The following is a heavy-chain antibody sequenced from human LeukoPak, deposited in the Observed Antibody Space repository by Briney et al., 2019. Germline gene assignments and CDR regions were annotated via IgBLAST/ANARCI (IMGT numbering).Heavy chain of an antibody. CDR3: ERDHMRVIPAPLLDY. D-gene: IGHD2-2*01. Sequence: EASVKVSCKASGYTFTSYGISWVRQAPGQGLEWMGWISAYNGNTNYAQKLQGRVTMTTDTSTSTAYMELRSLRSDDTAVYYCERDHMRVIPAPLLDYWVQETLVTVFS. J-gene: IGHJ4*02. CDR1: GYTFTSYG. V-gene: IGHV1-18*01. CDR2: ISAYNGNT.